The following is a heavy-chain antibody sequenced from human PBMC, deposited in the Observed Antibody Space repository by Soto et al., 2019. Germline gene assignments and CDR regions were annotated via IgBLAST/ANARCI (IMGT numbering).Heavy chain of an antibody. Sequence: SETLSLTCTVSGGSISSSSYYWGWIRQPPGKGLEWIGSIYYSGSTYYNPSLKSRVTISVDTSKNQFSLKLSSVTAADTAVYYCARLSGGEDIVVDGDYYYGMDVWGQGTTVTVSS. CDR3: ARLSGGEDIVVDGDYYYGMDV. D-gene: IGHD2-15*01. CDR2: IYYSGST. V-gene: IGHV4-39*01. CDR1: GGSISSSSYY. J-gene: IGHJ6*02.